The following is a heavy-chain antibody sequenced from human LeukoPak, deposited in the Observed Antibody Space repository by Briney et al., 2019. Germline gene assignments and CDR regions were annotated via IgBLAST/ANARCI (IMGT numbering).Heavy chain of an antibody. V-gene: IGHV3-74*01. CDR2: INTDGSET. CDR3: ARGVTSNAPSDC. D-gene: IGHD4-11*01. CDR1: GFTFSSYW. Sequence: GGSLRLSCAASGFTFSSYWMHWVRQGPGRGLVWVSRINTDGSETIYADSVKGRFTISRDNAKNTLYLQMNSLSAEDTAVYYCARGVTSNAPSDCWGQGTLVTVSS. J-gene: IGHJ4*02.